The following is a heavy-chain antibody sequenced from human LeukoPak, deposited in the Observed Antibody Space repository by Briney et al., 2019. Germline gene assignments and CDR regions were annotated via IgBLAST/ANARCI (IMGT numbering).Heavy chain of an antibody. CDR1: GGSIGTYY. V-gene: IGHV4-4*09. J-gene: IGHJ6*02. CDR3: ARVGVWGSYRYTALGGMDV. D-gene: IGHD3-16*02. Sequence: SETLSLTCTVSGGSIGTYYWSWIRQSPGKGLEWIGYIYVTGTRYNPYLQSRVTISVDRSRNQFFLKMSSVTAADTAVYYCARVGVWGSYRYTALGGMDVWGQGTTVTVSS. CDR2: IYVTGT.